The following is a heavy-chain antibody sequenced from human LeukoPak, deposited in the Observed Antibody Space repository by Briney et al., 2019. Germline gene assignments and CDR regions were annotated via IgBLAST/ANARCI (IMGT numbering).Heavy chain of an antibody. J-gene: IGHJ6*02. CDR1: GYTFTSYD. CDR2: INPSGGST. D-gene: IGHD2-2*01. V-gene: IGHV1-46*01. Sequence: ASVKVSCKASGYTFTSYDTHWVRHALGQGLEGMALINPSGGSTSYAQIFQGRVTMTRDTSTSTAYMELSSLRSEDTAVYYCARGQSIYCSSTSCPNSYYYGMDVWGQGTTVTVSS. CDR3: ARGQSIYCSSTSCPNSYYYGMDV.